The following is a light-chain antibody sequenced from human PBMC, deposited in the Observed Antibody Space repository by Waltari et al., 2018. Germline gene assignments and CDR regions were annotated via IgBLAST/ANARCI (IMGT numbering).Light chain of an antibody. CDR2: HAS. J-gene: IGKJ1*01. CDR3: QHYVSLPAT. CDR1: QSVSKY. Sequence: EIVLTKSPGTLSLSPGERATLSCRASQSVSKYLAWYQQKPGQAPRLPIYHASTSAACIPDRFSGSVYGTDFSLTISRLEAEDFAVYYCQHYVSLPATFGQGTKVEIK. V-gene: IGKV3-20*01.